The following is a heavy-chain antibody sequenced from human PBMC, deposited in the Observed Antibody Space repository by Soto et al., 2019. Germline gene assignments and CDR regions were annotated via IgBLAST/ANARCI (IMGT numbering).Heavy chain of an antibody. D-gene: IGHD3-22*01. V-gene: IGHV3-30-3*01. CDR2: ISYDGSNK. CDR1: GFTFSSYA. CDR3: ARDHYDSSGPLWY. Sequence: QVQLVESGGGVVQPGRSLRLSCAASGFTFSSYAMHWVRQAPGKGLEWVAVISYDGSNKYYADSVKGRFTITRDNSKNTLYLQMTGLRAGDTAVYYCARDHYDSSGPLWYWGQGTLVTVPS. J-gene: IGHJ4*02.